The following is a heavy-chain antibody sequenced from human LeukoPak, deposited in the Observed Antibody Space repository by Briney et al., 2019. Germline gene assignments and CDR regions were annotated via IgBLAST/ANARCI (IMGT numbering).Heavy chain of an antibody. CDR1: GFTFSSYA. CDR2: IGITGSST. CDR3: AKSMGAPRYFDS. D-gene: IGHD1-26*01. J-gene: IGHJ4*02. Sequence: GGSLRLSCAASGFTFSSYAMSWVRQAPGTRLEWVSVIGITGSSTHYADSVKGRFTISRDNPKNTLYLQMSSLRAEDTAVYYCAKSMGAPRYFDSWGQGTLVTVSS. V-gene: IGHV3-23*01.